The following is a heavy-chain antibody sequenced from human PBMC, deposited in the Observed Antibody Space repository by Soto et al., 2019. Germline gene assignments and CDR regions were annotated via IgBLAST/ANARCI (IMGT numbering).Heavy chain of an antibody. CDR3: ARLLVTPVSDYYYYGMDV. V-gene: IGHV1-46*01. Sequence: ASVKVSCKASGYTITSYYMHWVRQAPGQGLEWMGIINPSGGSTSYAQKFQGRVTMTRDTSTSTVYMELSSLRSEDTAVYYCARLLVTPVSDYYYYGMDVWGQGTTVTVSS. CDR1: GYTITSYY. J-gene: IGHJ6*02. CDR2: INPSGGST. D-gene: IGHD2-21*02.